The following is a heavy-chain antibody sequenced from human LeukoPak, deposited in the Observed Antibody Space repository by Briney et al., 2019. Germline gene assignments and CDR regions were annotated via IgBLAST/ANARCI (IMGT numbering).Heavy chain of an antibody. D-gene: IGHD1-26*01. V-gene: IGHV3-74*01. J-gene: IGHJ4*02. CDR1: GFTFTSYW. CDR2: INSDGTST. CDR3: VRGAPFDY. Sequence: GGSLRLSCAASGFTFTSYWMHWVRQAPGKGLVWVSRINSDGTSTSYADSVKGRFTISRDNAKNMLYLEMNSLRVDDTSVYYCVRGAPFDYWGQGTLVTVSS.